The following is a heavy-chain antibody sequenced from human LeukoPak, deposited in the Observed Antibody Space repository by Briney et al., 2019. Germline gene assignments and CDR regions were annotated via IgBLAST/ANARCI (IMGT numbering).Heavy chain of an antibody. Sequence: ASVKVSCKASGGTFSSYAISWVRQAPGRGLEWMGGIVPIFGTANYAQKFQGRVTITADESTSTAYMELSSLRSEDTAVYYCARDGTLVYGDTNYYYYGMDVWGQGTTVTVSS. J-gene: IGHJ6*02. V-gene: IGHV1-69*13. CDR1: GGTFSSYA. D-gene: IGHD4-17*01. CDR3: ARDGTLVYGDTNYYYYGMDV. CDR2: IVPIFGTA.